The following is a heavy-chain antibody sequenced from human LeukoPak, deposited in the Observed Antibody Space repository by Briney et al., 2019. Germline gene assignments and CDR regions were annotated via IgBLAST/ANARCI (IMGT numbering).Heavy chain of an antibody. CDR2: IYYSGST. CDR1: GGSISSSSYY. CDR3: ARHLLSVDAFDI. Sequence: SETLSLTCTVSGGSISSSSYYWGWIRQPPGKGLEWIGSIYYSGSTCYNPSLKSRVTISVDTSKNQFSLKLSSVTAADTAVYYCARHLLSVDAFDIWGQGTMLTVSS. D-gene: IGHD2-21*01. J-gene: IGHJ3*02. V-gene: IGHV4-39*01.